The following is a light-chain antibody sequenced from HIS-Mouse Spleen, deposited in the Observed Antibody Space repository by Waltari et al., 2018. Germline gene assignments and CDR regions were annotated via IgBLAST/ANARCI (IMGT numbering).Light chain of an antibody. CDR3: AAWDDSLSGPV. CDR2: RNN. Sequence: QSVLTQPPSASGTPGQRVTISCSGSSSNIGRNYLYWYQHPPGTAPKLLINRNNQRPSGVPDRFSGSKSGTSASLAISGLRSEDEADYYCAAWDDSLSGPVFGGGTKLTVL. CDR1: SSNIGRNY. J-gene: IGLJ3*02. V-gene: IGLV1-47*01.